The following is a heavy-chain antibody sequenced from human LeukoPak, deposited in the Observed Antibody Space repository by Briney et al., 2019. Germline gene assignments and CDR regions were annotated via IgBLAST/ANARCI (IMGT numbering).Heavy chain of an antibody. J-gene: IGHJ4*02. CDR2: IGNNGGGI. CDR1: GFTFSSYG. D-gene: IGHD7-27*01. V-gene: IGHV3-23*01. Sequence: GRSLRLSCAASGFTFSSYGMHWVRHPPGKRLEWVSIIGNNGGGIHYADSVKGRFTISRDNFKSALYLQMNSLRVEDTAVYYCAIDPNWGTHSWGQGVLVTVSS. CDR3: AIDPNWGTHS.